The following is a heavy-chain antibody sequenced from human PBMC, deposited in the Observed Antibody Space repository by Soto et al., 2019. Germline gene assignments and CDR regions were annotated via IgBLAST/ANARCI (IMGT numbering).Heavy chain of an antibody. Sequence: PGGSLRLSCAASEFTFTNYPMNWVRQAPGRGLEWVSVISGSGDTTYYADSVKGRFTISRDNSKNTLYLQMNSLRAEDTAVYYCAKSIATGLHWFDAWGQGALVTVSS. J-gene: IGHJ5*02. CDR1: EFTFTNYP. CDR3: AKSIATGLHWFDA. CDR2: ISGSGDTT. V-gene: IGHV3-23*01. D-gene: IGHD6-6*01.